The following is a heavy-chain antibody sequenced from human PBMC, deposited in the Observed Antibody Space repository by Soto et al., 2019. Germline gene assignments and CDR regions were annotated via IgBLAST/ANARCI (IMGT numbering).Heavy chain of an antibody. Sequence: EVQLVESGGGLVKPGGSLRLSCISSGFTFRTYTMNWVRQAPGKGLEWVSGIRGFSPYTFYAESVKGRFTISRDNAKNSLYLQMNSLRAEDTAVYYRARDRGYDAHDYYYNAMDVWGQGTTVTVSS. V-gene: IGHV3-21*01. D-gene: IGHD2-15*01. CDR1: GFTFRTYT. CDR3: ARDRGYDAHDYYYNAMDV. CDR2: IRGFSPYT. J-gene: IGHJ6*02.